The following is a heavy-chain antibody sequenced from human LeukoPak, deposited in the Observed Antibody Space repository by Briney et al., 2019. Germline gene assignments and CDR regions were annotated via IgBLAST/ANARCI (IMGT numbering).Heavy chain of an antibody. V-gene: IGHV4-38-2*02. J-gene: IGHJ6*03. CDR2: IYHSGST. Sequence: SETLSLTCTVSGYSISSGFYWGWIRQPPGKGLEWIGSIYHSGSTNYNPSLKSRVTISVDTSKNQFSLKLSSVTAADTAVYYCAGGVSGYYYYYMDVWGKGTTVTISS. CDR3: AGGVSGYYYYYMDV. CDR1: GYSISSGFY. D-gene: IGHD1-26*01.